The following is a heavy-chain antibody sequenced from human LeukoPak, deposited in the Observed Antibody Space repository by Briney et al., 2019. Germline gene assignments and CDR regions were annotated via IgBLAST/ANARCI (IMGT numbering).Heavy chain of an antibody. CDR1: GFTFSSYG. V-gene: IGHV3-21*01. CDR2: ISSSSSYI. D-gene: IGHD4-17*01. CDR3: ARGGGDYEGSDY. Sequence: TPGGSLRLSCAASGFTFSSYGMHWVRQAPGKGLEWVSSISSSSSYIYYADSVKGRFTISRDNAKNSLYLQMNSLRAEDTAVYYCARGGGDYEGSDYWGQGTLVTVSS. J-gene: IGHJ4*02.